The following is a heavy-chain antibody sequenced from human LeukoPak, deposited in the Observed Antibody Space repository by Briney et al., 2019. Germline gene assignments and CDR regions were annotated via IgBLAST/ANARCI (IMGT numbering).Heavy chain of an antibody. D-gene: IGHD3-22*01. Sequence: ASVKVSCKASGYTFTSYAMNWVRQAPGQGLEGMGWINTNTGNPTYAQGFTGRFVFSLDTSVSTAYLQISRLKAEDTAVYYCASMSEYRVVVHYYIDVWGKGTTVTVSS. CDR1: GYTFTSYA. J-gene: IGHJ6*03. CDR3: ASMSEYRVVVHYYIDV. V-gene: IGHV7-4-1*02. CDR2: INTNTGNP.